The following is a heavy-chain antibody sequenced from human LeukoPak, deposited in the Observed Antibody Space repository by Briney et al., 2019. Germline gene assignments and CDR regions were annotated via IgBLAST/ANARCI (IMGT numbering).Heavy chain of an antibody. D-gene: IGHD3-10*01. CDR3: ARVYGSGSYRVDF. J-gene: IGHJ4*02. CDR2: IYRTGST. CDR1: GYSISSGYY. Sequence: KPSETLSLTCTVSGYSISSGYYWGWIRQPPGKGLEWIGSIYRTGSTYYNPSLQSRVTMSLDTSKNQFSLKLSAVTAADTAVYYCARVYGSGSYRVDFWGQGTLVTVSS. V-gene: IGHV4-38-2*02.